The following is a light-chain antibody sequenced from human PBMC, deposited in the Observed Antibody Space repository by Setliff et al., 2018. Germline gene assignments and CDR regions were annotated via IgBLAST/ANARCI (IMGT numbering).Light chain of an antibody. V-gene: IGLV2-11*01. CDR1: SSDVGGYNY. CDR2: DVS. CDR3: CSYAGSYSYV. J-gene: IGLJ1*01. Sequence: QSALAQPRSVSGSPGQSVTISCTGTSSDVGGYNYVSWDQQHPGKAPKLMIYDVSKRPSGVPDGFSGSKSGNTASLTISGLQAEDEADYYCCSYAGSYSYVFGTGTKVTVL.